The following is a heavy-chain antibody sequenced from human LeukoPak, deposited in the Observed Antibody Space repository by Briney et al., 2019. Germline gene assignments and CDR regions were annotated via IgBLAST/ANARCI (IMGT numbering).Heavy chain of an antibody. J-gene: IGHJ4*02. Sequence: PGGSLRLSCAASGFTFSSYEMNWVRQAPGKGLESVSYISSSGSTIYYADSVKGRFTISRDNAKNSLYLQMNSLRAEDTAVYYCARDPTYYYDSSGFDYWGQGTLVTVSS. V-gene: IGHV3-48*03. CDR2: ISSSGSTI. CDR1: GFTFSSYE. D-gene: IGHD3-22*01. CDR3: ARDPTYYYDSSGFDY.